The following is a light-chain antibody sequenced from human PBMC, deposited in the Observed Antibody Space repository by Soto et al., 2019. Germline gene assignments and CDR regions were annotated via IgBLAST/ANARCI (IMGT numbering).Light chain of an antibody. V-gene: IGKV1-8*01. J-gene: IGKJ1*01. Sequence: AIRMTQSPSSFSASTGDRVTISCRASQSISGYLNWYQQKPGKAPNLLIFDASSLQSGVPSRFSGSGSGTEFTLTISSLQPDDFATYYCQHYNSYSEAFGQGTKVDIK. CDR3: QHYNSYSEA. CDR2: DAS. CDR1: QSISGY.